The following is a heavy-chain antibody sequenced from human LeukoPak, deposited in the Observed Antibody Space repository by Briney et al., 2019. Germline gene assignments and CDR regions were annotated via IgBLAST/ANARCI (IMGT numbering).Heavy chain of an antibody. CDR1: GFTFSSYA. CDR2: ISGSGGST. Sequence: GGSLRLSCAASGFTFSSYAMSWVRQAPGKGLEWVSAISGSGGSTYYADSVKGRFTISRDNSKNTLYLQMNSLRAEDTAVYYCARDREMATMGDAFDIWGQGTMVTVSS. CDR3: ARDREMATMGDAFDI. D-gene: IGHD5-24*01. V-gene: IGHV3-23*01. J-gene: IGHJ3*02.